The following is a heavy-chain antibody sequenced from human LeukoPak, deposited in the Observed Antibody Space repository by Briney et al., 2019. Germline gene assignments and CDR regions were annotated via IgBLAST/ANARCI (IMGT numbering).Heavy chain of an antibody. CDR1: GFTFEDHV. V-gene: IGHV3-9*01. J-gene: IGHJ4*02. Sequence: PGGSLRLSCAASGFTFEDHVMHWVRQAPGKGLEWVSSISWSGGRMGYADAVKGRFTISRDNAKNSLFLQMNSLRVEDTALYYCAKDLGGSATTVWGQGTLVTVSS. CDR2: ISWSGGRM. D-gene: IGHD2-2*01. CDR3: AKDLGGSATTV.